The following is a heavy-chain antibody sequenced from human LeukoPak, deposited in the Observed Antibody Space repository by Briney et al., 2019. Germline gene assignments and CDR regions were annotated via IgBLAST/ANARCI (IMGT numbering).Heavy chain of an antibody. Sequence: GGSLRLSCAASGFTFNSYSMNWVRQAPGKGLEWVSYISSSSSTIYYADSVRGRFTISKDNAKNSLYLQMNSLRVEDTAVYYCARDGGRNFDYWGQGTLVTVSS. CDR3: ARDGGRNFDY. CDR2: ISSSSSTI. J-gene: IGHJ4*02. V-gene: IGHV3-48*04. CDR1: GFTFNSYS.